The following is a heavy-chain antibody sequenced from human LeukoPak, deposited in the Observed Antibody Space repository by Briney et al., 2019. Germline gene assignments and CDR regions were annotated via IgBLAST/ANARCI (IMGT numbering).Heavy chain of an antibody. CDR3: ASTLGPAAGRMDY. D-gene: IGHD6-13*01. V-gene: IGHV1-46*01. CDR2: INPSGGST. Sequence: ASVKVSCRASGYTFTSYYMHWVRQAPGQGLEWMGIINPSGGSTSYAQKFQGRVTMTRDTSTSTVYMELSSLRSEDTAVYYCASTLGPAAGRMDYWGQGTLVTVSS. J-gene: IGHJ4*02. CDR1: GYTFTSYY.